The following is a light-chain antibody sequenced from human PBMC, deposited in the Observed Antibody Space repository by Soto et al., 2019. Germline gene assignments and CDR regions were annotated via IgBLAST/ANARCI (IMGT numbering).Light chain of an antibody. CDR1: SSDVGAYNY. CDR2: EVN. Sequence: QSALTQPPSASGSPGQSVTISCTGTSSDVGAYNYVSWYQQHPGKAPKLMISEVNKRPSGVPDRFSGSKSGNTASLTVSGLQPEYEADYYCSSYGDPNNSNYVFGTGTKLTVL. J-gene: IGLJ1*01. CDR3: SSYGDPNNSNYV. V-gene: IGLV2-8*01.